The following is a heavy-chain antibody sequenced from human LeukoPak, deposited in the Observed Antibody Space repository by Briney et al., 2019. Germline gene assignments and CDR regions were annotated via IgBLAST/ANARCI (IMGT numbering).Heavy chain of an antibody. J-gene: IGHJ5*02. CDR1: GYTFTSYD. V-gene: IGHV1-8*01. CDR3: ARAYSSSSGFDP. Sequence: ASVKVSCKDSGYTFTSYDINWVRQATGQGLEWMGWMNPNSGNTGYAQKFQGRVTMTRNTSISTAYMELSSLRSEDTAVYYCARAYSSSSGFDPWGQGTLVTVFS. D-gene: IGHD6-6*01. CDR2: MNPNSGNT.